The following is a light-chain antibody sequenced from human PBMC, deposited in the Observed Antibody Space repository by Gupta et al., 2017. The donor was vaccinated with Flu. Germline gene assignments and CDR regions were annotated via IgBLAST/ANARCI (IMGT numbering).Light chain of an antibody. CDR3: HQINNWPPLT. J-gene: IGKJ5*01. Sequence: EVVLTQSPATLSVSPGERATLSCRASQNIKTNLVWYQQKPGQAPRLLIYGASARDTGVPARLSGSGCRREFTLTISGRQSEDFAVDYCHQINNWPPLTFGQGTRVEIK. V-gene: IGKV3-15*01. CDR1: QNIKTN. CDR2: GAS.